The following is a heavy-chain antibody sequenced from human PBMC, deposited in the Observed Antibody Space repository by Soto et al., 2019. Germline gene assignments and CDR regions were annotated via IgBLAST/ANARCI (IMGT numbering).Heavy chain of an antibody. J-gene: IGHJ4*02. V-gene: IGHV3-11*06. D-gene: IGHD3-10*01. CDR2: ISSSSSYT. Sequence: GGSLRLSCAASGFTFSDYYMSWIRQAPGKGLEWVSYISSSSSYTNYADSVKGRFTISRDNAKNSLYLQMNSLRAEDTAVYYCARATYGSGSYYIGDFDYWGQGTLVTVSS. CDR1: GFTFSDYY. CDR3: ARATYGSGSYYIGDFDY.